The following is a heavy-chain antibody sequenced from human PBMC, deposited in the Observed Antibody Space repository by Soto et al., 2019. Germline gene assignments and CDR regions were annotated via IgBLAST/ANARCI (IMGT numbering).Heavy chain of an antibody. J-gene: IGHJ4*02. Sequence: EVQLVESGGGLVQPGGSLRLSCVASGFSFSIYEMNWVRQAPGKGLEWVAYISSGGNTIHYADSVRGRFTVSRDNARNSLYLQMNTQRVEDTALYYCARDRAAGGYWGQGTLVTVSS. V-gene: IGHV3-48*03. CDR3: ARDRAAGGY. CDR2: ISSGGNTI. D-gene: IGHD6-13*01. CDR1: GFSFSIYE.